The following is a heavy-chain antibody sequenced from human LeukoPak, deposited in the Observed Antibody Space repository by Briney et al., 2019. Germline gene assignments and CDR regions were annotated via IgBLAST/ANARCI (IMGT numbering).Heavy chain of an antibody. CDR2: IKQDGSDI. CDR3: ARDAT. Sequence: GGSLRLSCAASGFIFRSHWMSWVRQAPGKGLEWVASIKQDGSDIYYVDSVEGRFTISRGNAKSSLFLEMNSLRAEDTAVYYCARDATWGQGTLVTVSS. J-gene: IGHJ5*02. CDR1: GFIFRSHW. V-gene: IGHV3-7*01.